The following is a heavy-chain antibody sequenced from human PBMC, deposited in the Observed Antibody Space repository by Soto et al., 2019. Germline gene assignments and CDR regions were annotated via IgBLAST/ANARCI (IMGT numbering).Heavy chain of an antibody. J-gene: IGHJ4*02. CDR3: AIADYGDPDY. D-gene: IGHD4-17*01. V-gene: IGHV1-18*01. CDR2: INAHNGNT. CDR1: GSTFPSST. Sequence: QVQLVQSGAEVKKPGASVKVSCKASGSTFPSSTVSWVRQAPGQGLGWMGWINAHNGNTKYAQKFQGRLTMTTDTSTGTGYMELRSLRSDDTAIYFCAIADYGDPDYWGQGTLVTVSS.